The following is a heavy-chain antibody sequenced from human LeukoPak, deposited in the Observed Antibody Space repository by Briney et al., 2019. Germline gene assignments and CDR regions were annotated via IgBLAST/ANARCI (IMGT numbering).Heavy chain of an antibody. V-gene: IGHV1-8*01. D-gene: IGHD3-10*01. Sequence: SVKVSCKASGYTSTSYDINWVRQATGQGLEWMGWMNPNSGNTGYAQKFQGRVTMTRNTSISTAYMELSSLRSEDTAVYYCARPFRGVRYYFDYWGQGTLVTVSS. CDR1: GYTSTSYD. J-gene: IGHJ4*02. CDR2: MNPNSGNT. CDR3: ARPFRGVRYYFDY.